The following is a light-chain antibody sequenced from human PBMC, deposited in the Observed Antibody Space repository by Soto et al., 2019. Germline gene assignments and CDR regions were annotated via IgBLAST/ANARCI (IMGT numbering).Light chain of an antibody. Sequence: EIVLTQSPGTLSLSPGERATLSCRASQSISSYLAWYQQKPGQAPRLLIYDASSRATGIPDRFSGSGSGTDSSLTITRLEPADFAVYYCQQSDSSPGTFGQGTKLEIK. CDR3: QQSDSSPGT. J-gene: IGKJ2*01. V-gene: IGKV3-20*01. CDR2: DAS. CDR1: QSISSY.